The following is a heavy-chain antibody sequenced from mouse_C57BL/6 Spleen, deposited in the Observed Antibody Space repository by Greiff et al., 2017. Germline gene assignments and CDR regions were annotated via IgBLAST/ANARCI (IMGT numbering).Heavy chain of an antibody. Sequence: EVKLQQSGPGLVKPSQSLSLTCSVTGYSITSGYYWNWIRQFPGNKLEWMGYISYDGSNNYNPSLKNRFSITRDTSKNQFFLKLNSVTTEDTATYYCAINWDGYFDVWGTGTTVTVSS. D-gene: IGHD4-1*01. CDR3: AINWDGYFDV. V-gene: IGHV3-6*01. CDR1: GYSITSGYY. J-gene: IGHJ1*03. CDR2: ISYDGSN.